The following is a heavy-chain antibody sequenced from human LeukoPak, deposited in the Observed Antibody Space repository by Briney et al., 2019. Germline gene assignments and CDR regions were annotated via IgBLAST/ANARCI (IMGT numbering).Heavy chain of an antibody. CDR3: ARGRGHFWSGYYTPDY. Sequence: SGGSLRLSCAASGFTFSSYAMHWVRQAPGKGLEWVAVISYDGSNKYYADSVKGRFTISRDNSKNTLYLQMNSLRAEDTAVYYCARGRGHFWSGYYTPDYWGQGTLVTVSS. V-gene: IGHV3-30-3*01. D-gene: IGHD3-3*02. CDR1: GFTFSSYA. J-gene: IGHJ4*02. CDR2: ISYDGSNK.